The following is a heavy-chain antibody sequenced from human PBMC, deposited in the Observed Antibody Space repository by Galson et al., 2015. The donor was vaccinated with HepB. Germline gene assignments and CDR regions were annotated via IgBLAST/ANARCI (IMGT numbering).Heavy chain of an antibody. J-gene: IGHJ4*02. V-gene: IGHV3-23*01. CDR2: ISGSGGST. CDR3: AKDLCGGSGEEN. CDR1: GFTFSSYA. Sequence: SLRLSCAASGFTFSSYAMSWVRQAPGKGLEWVSAISGSGGSTYYADSVKGRFTISRDNSKNTLYLQMNSLRAEDTAVYYCAKDLCGGSGEENWGQGTLVTVSS. D-gene: IGHD6-25*01.